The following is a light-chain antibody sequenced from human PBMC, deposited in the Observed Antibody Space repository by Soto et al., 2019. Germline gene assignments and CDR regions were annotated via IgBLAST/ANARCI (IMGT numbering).Light chain of an antibody. J-gene: IGKJ2*01. CDR2: GAS. CDR3: QQYNNWTYT. CDR1: QSVSSN. Sequence: EIVMTQSPATLSVSPGERATLSCRASQSVSSNLAWYQQKPGQASRLLIYGASTRATGIPARFSGSGSGTEFTLTLSSLQSEDFAVYYCQQYNNWTYTFGQGTKLEIK. V-gene: IGKV3-15*01.